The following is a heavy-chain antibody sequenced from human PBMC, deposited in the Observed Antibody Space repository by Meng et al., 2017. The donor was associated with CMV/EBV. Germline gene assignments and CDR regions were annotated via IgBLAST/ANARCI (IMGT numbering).Heavy chain of an antibody. J-gene: IGHJ5*02. Sequence: GSLRLSCSVSGGSIGSNTYYWGWIRQSPGKGLEWIGSIYHSGNTYYKPSLKSRVIISVDTSKNQFSLKLSSVTAAGAAMYYCASQERDYWSGYGLVPKPNRFDTWGQGTLVTVSS. CDR1: GGSIGSNTYY. CDR3: ASQERDYWSGYGLVPKPNRFDT. CDR2: IYHSGNT. D-gene: IGHD3-3*01. V-gene: IGHV4-39*01.